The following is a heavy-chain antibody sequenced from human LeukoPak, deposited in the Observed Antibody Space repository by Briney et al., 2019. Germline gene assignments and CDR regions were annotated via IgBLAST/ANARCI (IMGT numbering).Heavy chain of an antibody. D-gene: IGHD3-22*01. CDR3: ARGVWLLT. V-gene: IGHV3-30-3*01. CDR2: ISYDGSNK. Sequence: GGSLRLSCAASGFTFSSYAMHWVRQAPGKGLEWVAVISYDGSNKYYADSVKGRFTISRDNSKNTLYLQMNSLRAEDTAVYYCARGVWLLTWGQGTLVTVSS. J-gene: IGHJ5*02. CDR1: GFTFSSYA.